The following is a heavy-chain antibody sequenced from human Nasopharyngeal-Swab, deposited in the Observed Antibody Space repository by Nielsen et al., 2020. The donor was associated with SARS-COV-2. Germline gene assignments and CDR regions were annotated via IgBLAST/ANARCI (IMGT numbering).Heavy chain of an antibody. CDR3: AGAFEAVVVDY. J-gene: IGHJ4*02. D-gene: IGHD2-15*01. Sequence: GGSLRLSCAASGFTFSSYSMNWVRQAPGKGLEWVSSISSSSSYIYYADSVKGRFTISRDNAKNSLYLQMNSLRAEDTAVYYCAGAFEAVVVDYWGQGTLVTVSS. V-gene: IGHV3-21*01. CDR1: GFTFSSYS. CDR2: ISSSSSYI.